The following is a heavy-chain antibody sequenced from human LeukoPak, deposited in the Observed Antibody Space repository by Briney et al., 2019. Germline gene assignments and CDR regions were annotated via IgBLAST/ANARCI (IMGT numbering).Heavy chain of an antibody. J-gene: IGHJ4*02. CDR1: GGSISSSSYY. CDR2: IYYSGST. CDR3: ARSVPWRFDY. V-gene: IGHV4-39*07. Sequence: SETLSLTCTVSGGSISSSSYYWGWIRQPPGKGLEWIGSIYYSGSTYYNPSLKSRVTISVDTSKNQFSLKLSSATAADTAVYYCARSVPWRFDYWGQGTLVTVSS.